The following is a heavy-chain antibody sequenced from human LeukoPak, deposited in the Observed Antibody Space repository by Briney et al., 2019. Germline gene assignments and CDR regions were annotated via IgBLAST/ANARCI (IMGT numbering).Heavy chain of an antibody. CDR2: INWNGGST. CDR3: ARDISSGWYFDY. Sequence: PGGSLRLSCAVSGFTFDDYGMSWVRQAPGKGLEWVSGINWNGGSTGYVDSVKGRFTISRDNAKNSLHLQMNSLRAEDTASYYCARDISSGWYFDYWGQGTLVTVSS. D-gene: IGHD6-19*01. CDR1: GFTFDDYG. J-gene: IGHJ4*02. V-gene: IGHV3-20*04.